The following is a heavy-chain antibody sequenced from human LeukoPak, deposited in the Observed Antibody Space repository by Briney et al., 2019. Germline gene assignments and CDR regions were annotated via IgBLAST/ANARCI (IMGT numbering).Heavy chain of an antibody. D-gene: IGHD6-6*01. CDR2: IYYSGST. Sequence: PSETLSLTCTVSGGSISSYYWSWIRQPPGKGLEWIGYIYYSGSTNYNPSLKSRVTISVDTSKNQFSLKLSSVTAADTAVYYCARDSSIAAQNWFDPWGQGTLVTVSS. V-gene: IGHV4-59*01. J-gene: IGHJ5*02. CDR3: ARDSSIAAQNWFDP. CDR1: GGSISSYY.